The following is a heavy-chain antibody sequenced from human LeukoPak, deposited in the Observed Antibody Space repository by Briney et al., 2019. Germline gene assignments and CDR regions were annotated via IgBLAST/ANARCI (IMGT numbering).Heavy chain of an antibody. CDR3: ARESAKYSNYRCFDP. J-gene: IGHJ5*02. V-gene: IGHV4-4*02. CDR1: GGSISSTNW. Sequence: PSGTLSLTCAVSGGSISSTNWWSWVRQPPGKGLEWIGEIYHSGSTNYNPSLKSRVTISVDKSKNEFFLKLTSVTAADTAVYYCARESAKYSNYRCFDPWGQGTLVTVSS. CDR2: IYHSGST. D-gene: IGHD4-11*01.